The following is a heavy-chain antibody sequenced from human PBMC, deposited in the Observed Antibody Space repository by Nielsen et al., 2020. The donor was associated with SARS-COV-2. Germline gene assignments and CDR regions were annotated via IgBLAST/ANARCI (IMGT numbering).Heavy chain of an antibody. CDR1: GFTFSSYA. J-gene: IGHJ4*02. CDR2: ISSNGGST. Sequence: GESLKISCSASGFTFSSYAMHWVRQAPGKGLEYVSAISSNGGSTYYADSVKGRFTISRDNSKNTLYLQMNSLRAEDTAVYYCAKDRAEIADYYFDYWGQGTLVTVSS. V-gene: IGHV3-64*04. D-gene: IGHD2/OR15-2a*01. CDR3: AKDRAEIADYYFDY.